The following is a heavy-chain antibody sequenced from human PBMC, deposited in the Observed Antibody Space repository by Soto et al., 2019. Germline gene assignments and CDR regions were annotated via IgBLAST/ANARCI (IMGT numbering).Heavy chain of an antibody. V-gene: IGHV4-39*01. CDR2: TYYSGST. CDR3: ARHITIFGVVIIPGPPLGWFDP. CDR1: GGSIRSSSYY. J-gene: IGHJ5*02. D-gene: IGHD3-3*01. Sequence: QLQLQESGPGLMKPSETLSLTCTVSGGSIRSSSYYWGWIRQPPGKGLEWIGSTYYSGSTYYNPSLKSRVTISVDTSKNQFSLKLSSVTAADTAVYYCARHITIFGVVIIPGPPLGWFDPWGQGTLVTVSS.